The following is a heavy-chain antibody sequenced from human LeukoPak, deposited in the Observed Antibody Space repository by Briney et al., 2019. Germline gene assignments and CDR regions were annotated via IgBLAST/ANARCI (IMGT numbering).Heavy chain of an antibody. D-gene: IGHD2-2*01. J-gene: IGHJ3*02. CDR1: GFTFTTHW. V-gene: IGHV3-7*01. Sequence: GGSLRLSCAASGFTFTTHWMSWVRQAPGKGLEWVANIKQDGNDKHYLESVKGRFTISRDNAKNSLYLQMNSLRAEDTAVYYCARLSDTEGSSTSYRASDIWGQGTLVAVSS. CDR3: ARLSDTEGSSTSYRASDI. CDR2: IKQDGNDK.